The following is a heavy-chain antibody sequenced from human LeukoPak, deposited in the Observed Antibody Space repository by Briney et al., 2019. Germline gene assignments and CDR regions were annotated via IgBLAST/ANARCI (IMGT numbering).Heavy chain of an antibody. CDR3: ARARDFDY. CDR2: IHTGGST. J-gene: IGHJ4*02. CDR1: GFIVSVNF. V-gene: IGHV3-66*01. Sequence: GGSLRLSCAISGFIVSVNFMNWVRQAPGKGLEWVSVIHTGGSTYYADSVKGRFIISRDISKNTLYLQMNNLRADDTAVYYCARARDFDYWGQGILVTVSS.